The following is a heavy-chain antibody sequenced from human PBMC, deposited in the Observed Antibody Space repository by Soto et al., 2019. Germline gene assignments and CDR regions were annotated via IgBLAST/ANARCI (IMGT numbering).Heavy chain of an antibody. CDR1: GFTFSSYS. CDR2: ISSSSSYI. J-gene: IGHJ5*02. V-gene: IGHV3-21*01. CDR3: ARDPIAADGTLFDP. Sequence: PGGSLRLSCAASGFTFSSYSMNWVRQAPGEGLEWVSSISSSSSYIYYADSVKDRFTISRDNAKNSLYLQMNSLRAEDTGVYYCARDPIAADGTLFDPWGQGTMVTVSS. D-gene: IGHD6-13*01.